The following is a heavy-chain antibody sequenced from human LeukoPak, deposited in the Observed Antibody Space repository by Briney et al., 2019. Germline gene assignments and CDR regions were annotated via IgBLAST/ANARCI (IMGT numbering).Heavy chain of an antibody. V-gene: IGHV4-34*01. CDR3: ARVGRERYYYDSSGSYPNWFDP. CDR2: INHSGST. J-gene: IGHJ5*02. D-gene: IGHD3-22*01. Sequence: SETLSLTCAVYGGSFSGYYWSWIRQPPGKGLEWIGEINHSGSTNYNPSLKSRVTISVDTSKNQFSLKLSSVTAADTAVYYCARVGRERYYYDSSGSYPNWFDPWGQGTLVTVSS. CDR1: GGSFSGYY.